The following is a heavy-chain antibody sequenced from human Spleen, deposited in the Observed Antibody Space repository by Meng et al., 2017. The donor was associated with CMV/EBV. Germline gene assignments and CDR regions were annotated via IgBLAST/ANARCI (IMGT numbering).Heavy chain of an antibody. V-gene: IGHV1-2*06. CDR3: AIVGIAVAGTGDY. Sequence: QVQLVESGAELKKPAPTVKVSCKASGYTFTGYYMHWVRQAHGQGLEWMGRINPNSGGTNYAQKFQGRVTMTRDTSISTAYMELSRLRYDDTAVYYCAIVGIAVAGTGDYWGQGTLVTVSS. D-gene: IGHD6-19*01. CDR1: GYTFTGYY. J-gene: IGHJ4*02. CDR2: INPNSGGT.